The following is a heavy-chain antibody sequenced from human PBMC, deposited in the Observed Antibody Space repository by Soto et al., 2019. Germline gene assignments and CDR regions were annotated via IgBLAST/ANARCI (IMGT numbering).Heavy chain of an antibody. D-gene: IGHD6-6*01. CDR1: GFTFSSYD. CDR3: ARDMVKDSSSSTNHYYYYGMDV. CDR2: IGTAGDT. V-gene: IGHV3-13*01. J-gene: IGHJ6*02. Sequence: GGSLRLSCAASGFTFSSYDMHWVRQATGKGLEWVSAIGTAGDTYYPGSVKGRFTISRENAKNSLYLQMNSLRAEDTAVYYCARDMVKDSSSSTNHYYYYGMDVWGQGTTVTVSS.